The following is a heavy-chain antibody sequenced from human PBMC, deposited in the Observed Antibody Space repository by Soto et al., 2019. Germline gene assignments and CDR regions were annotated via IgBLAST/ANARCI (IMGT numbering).Heavy chain of an antibody. V-gene: IGHV3-23*01. CDR3: ARRDCGNGSNCVFGAPAFAY. D-gene: IGHD2-8*01. CDR2: ISSSGSST. CDR1: GFTLSNYD. J-gene: IGHJ4*02. Sequence: GSLRLSCAASGFTLSNYDISWVLQAPGKGLEWVSSISSSGSSTNYADYEKGRFTIYRDNPKNTLYLQMSSLSAAHTATYFCARRDCGNGSNCVFGAPAFAYWGQ.